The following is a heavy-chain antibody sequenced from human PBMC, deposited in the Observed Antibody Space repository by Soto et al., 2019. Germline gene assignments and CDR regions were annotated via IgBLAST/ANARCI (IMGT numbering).Heavy chain of an antibody. D-gene: IGHD1-26*01. Sequence: EVQLLESGGGLVQPGGSLRLSCAASGFTFSNYAMSWVRQAPGKGLEWVSVISGSGDRTYYAESVKGRFTISRDNSKNTLYLQMNSLRAEDTAVYYCAKEWWELESDKYYYYGMDVWGQGTTVTVSS. CDR1: GFTFSNYA. J-gene: IGHJ6*02. CDR3: AKEWWELESDKYYYYGMDV. CDR2: ISGSGDRT. V-gene: IGHV3-23*01.